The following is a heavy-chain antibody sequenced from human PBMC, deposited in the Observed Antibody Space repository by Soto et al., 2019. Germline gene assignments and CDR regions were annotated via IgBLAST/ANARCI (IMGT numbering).Heavy chain of an antibody. D-gene: IGHD3-3*01. J-gene: IGHJ6*02. CDR3: ARVRGVEGRFLEWSYPGAGAYYYYYGMDV. CDR1: GGSISSYY. V-gene: IGHV4-59*01. Sequence: SETLSLTCTVSGGSISSYYWSWIRQPPGKGLEWIGYIYYSGSTNYNPSLKSRVTISVDTSKNQFSLKLSSVTAADTAVYYCARVRGVEGRFLEWSYPGAGAYYYYYGMDVWGQGTTVTVSS. CDR2: IYYSGST.